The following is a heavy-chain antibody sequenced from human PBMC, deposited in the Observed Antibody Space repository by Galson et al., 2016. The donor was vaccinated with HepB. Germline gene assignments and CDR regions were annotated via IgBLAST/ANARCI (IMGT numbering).Heavy chain of an antibody. J-gene: IGHJ4*02. V-gene: IGHV5-51*01. D-gene: IGHD2-2*01. CDR1: GYSFSDYW. CDR2: IYPGDSDT. Sequence: QSGAEVKKPGESLKMSCKGSGYSFSDYWIAWVRQVPGKGLELMGMIYPGDSDTRYSPSFQGQVTISADRSISTAYLHWSSLKASDTAMYYCARGKGHCLSPTGGEATVGEYWGTGTLVTVSS. CDR3: ARGKGHCLSPTGGEATVGEY.